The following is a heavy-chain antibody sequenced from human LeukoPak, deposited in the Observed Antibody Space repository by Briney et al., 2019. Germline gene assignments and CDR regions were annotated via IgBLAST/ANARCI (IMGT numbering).Heavy chain of an antibody. J-gene: IGHJ5*02. D-gene: IGHD6-19*01. Sequence: ASVKVSCKASGYTFTSYYMHWVRQAPGQGLEWMGIINPSGGSTSYAQKFQGRVTVTRDTSTSTVYMELSSLRSEDTAVYYCARTGDSSGWYAWFDPWGQGTLVTVSS. V-gene: IGHV1-46*01. CDR3: ARTGDSSGWYAWFDP. CDR1: GYTFTSYY. CDR2: INPSGGST.